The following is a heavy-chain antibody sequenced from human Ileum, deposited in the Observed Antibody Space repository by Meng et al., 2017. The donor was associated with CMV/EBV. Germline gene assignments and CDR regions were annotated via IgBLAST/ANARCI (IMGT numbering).Heavy chain of an antibody. Sequence: SETLSLTCTVSGGSISGSSYYWGWIRQPPGKGLEWIGSIYYSGRTYYNLSLKSPVTISVDTSKNQFSLRLSSVTAADTAVYYCARDTTGHGNWFDPWGQGTLVTVSS. CDR2: IYYSGRT. CDR3: ARDTTGHGNWFDP. V-gene: IGHV4-39*07. CDR1: GGSISGSSYY. J-gene: IGHJ5*02. D-gene: IGHD1-26*01.